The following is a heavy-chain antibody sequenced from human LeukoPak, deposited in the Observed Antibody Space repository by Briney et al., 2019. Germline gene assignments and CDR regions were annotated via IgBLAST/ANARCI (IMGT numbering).Heavy chain of an antibody. CDR3: ARTYYYDSSGYYSPYYFDY. CDR2: IYTSGST. CDR1: GGSISSYY. J-gene: IGHJ4*02. D-gene: IGHD3-22*01. Sequence: SETLSLTCTVSGGSISSYYWSWIRQPAGKGLEWIGRIYTSGSTNYNPSLKSRVTMSVDTSKNQFSLKLSSVTAADTAVYYCARTYYYDSSGYYSPYYFDYWGQGTLVTVSS. V-gene: IGHV4-4*07.